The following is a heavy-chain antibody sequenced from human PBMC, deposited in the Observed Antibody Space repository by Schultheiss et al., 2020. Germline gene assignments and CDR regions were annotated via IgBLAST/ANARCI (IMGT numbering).Heavy chain of an antibody. J-gene: IGHJ4*02. CDR3: ARENHYDILTGGYYFDY. CDR1: GFTFSSFS. CDR2: ISSSGSTI. Sequence: GGSLRLSCAASGFTFSSFSLNWVRQAPGKGLEWVSYISSSGSTIYYADSVKGRFTISRDNAKKSLYLQMNSLRDEDTAVYYCARENHYDILTGGYYFDYWGQGTLVTVSS. D-gene: IGHD3-9*01. V-gene: IGHV3-48*02.